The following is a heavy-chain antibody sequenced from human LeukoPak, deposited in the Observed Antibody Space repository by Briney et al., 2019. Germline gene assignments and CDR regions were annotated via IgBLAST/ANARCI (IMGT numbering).Heavy chain of an antibody. J-gene: IGHJ4*02. CDR3: AKLAKYFYGSETYYFFEH. V-gene: IGHV3-7*01. CDR2: IKQDGSEK. D-gene: IGHD3-10*01. Sequence: PGGSLRLSCAASGFTFSNYWMSWVRQAPGKGLEWVANIKQDGSEKYSVDSVMGRFTISRDNAKNSLYLQMNSLRVEDTAMYYCAKLAKYFYGSETYYFFEHWGQGTPVTASS. CDR1: GFTFSNYW.